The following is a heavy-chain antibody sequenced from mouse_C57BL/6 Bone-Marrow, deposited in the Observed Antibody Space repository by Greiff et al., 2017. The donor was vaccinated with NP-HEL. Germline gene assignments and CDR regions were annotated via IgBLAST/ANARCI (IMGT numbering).Heavy chain of an antibody. CDR3: ARSGRAYYKGY. D-gene: IGHD2-12*01. J-gene: IGHJ2*01. CDR1: GFNIKDYY. CDR2: IDPEDGET. V-gene: IGHV14-2*01. Sequence: EVMLVESGAELVKPGASVKLSCTASGFNIKDYYMHWVKQRTEQGLEWIGRIDPEDGETKYAQKFQGKATITADTSSNTASLQLSSLTSEDTAVYYCARSGRAYYKGYWGQGTTLTVSS.